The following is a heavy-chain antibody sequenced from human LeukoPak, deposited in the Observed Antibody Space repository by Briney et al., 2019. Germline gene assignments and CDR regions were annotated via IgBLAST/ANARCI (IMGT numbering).Heavy chain of an antibody. V-gene: IGHV3-15*01. CDR2: IKSKIDGGTT. D-gene: IGHD2-15*01. Sequence: GGSLRLSCAASGFTFTDAWMTWVRQAPGKGLEWVGRIKSKIDGGTTDYAPPVKGRFTISRDDSKNMLYLQMNSLKTEDTAVYYCTTSIVLTGSDYCGQGTLATVSS. CDR1: GFTFTDAW. J-gene: IGHJ4*02. CDR3: TTSIVLTGSDY.